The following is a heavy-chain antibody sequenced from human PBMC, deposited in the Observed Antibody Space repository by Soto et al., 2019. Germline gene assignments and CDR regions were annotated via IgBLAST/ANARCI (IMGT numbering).Heavy chain of an antibody. D-gene: IGHD1-7*01. CDR3: ARFQSLTGTTWDYYYYGMDV. Sequence: GGSLRLSCAASGFTFSSYSMNWVRQAPGKGLEWVSSISSSSSYIYYADSVKGRFTISRDNAKNSLYLQMNSLRAEDTAVYYCARFQSLTGTTWDYYYYGMDVWGQGTTATVSS. J-gene: IGHJ6*02. V-gene: IGHV3-21*01. CDR2: ISSSSSYI. CDR1: GFTFSSYS.